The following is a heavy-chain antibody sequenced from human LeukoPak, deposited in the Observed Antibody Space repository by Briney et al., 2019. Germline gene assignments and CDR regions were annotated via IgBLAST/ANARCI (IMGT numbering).Heavy chain of an antibody. V-gene: IGHV4-34*01. D-gene: IGHD6-13*01. CDR3: ARETPYSSSWYEH. CDR2: INHSGST. CDR1: GGSFSGYY. J-gene: IGHJ5*02. Sequence: SETLSLTCAVYGGSFSGYYWSWIRQPPGKGLEWIGEINHSGSTNYNPSLKSRVTISVDTSKNQFSLKLSSVTAADTAVYYCARETPYSSSWYEHWGQGTLVTVSS.